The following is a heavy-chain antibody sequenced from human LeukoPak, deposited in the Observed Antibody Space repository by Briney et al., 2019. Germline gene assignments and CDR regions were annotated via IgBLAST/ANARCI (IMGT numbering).Heavy chain of an antibody. CDR3: ARSMTWIRGGNYFDY. Sequence: ASVKVSCKASGYTFTNYYMHWVRRAPGQGLEWMGIINPSGGGTTYAQKFQGRVTMARDMSTTTVYMELSSLRSEDTAVYYCARSMTWIRGGNYFDYWGQGTLVTVSS. CDR1: GYTFTNYY. J-gene: IGHJ4*02. CDR2: INPSGGGT. V-gene: IGHV1-46*01. D-gene: IGHD5-18*01.